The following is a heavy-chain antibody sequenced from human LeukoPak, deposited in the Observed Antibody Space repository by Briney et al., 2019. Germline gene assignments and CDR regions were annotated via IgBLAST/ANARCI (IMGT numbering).Heavy chain of an antibody. CDR1: GGSISTYY. V-gene: IGHV4-59*08. Sequence: PSETLSLTCTVSGGSISTYYWSWLRQPPGKGPEWIGYIYNNGSPNYNPSLKSRVSMSIDTSKNQFSLRLNSVTAADTAVYYCARNGGSWSFDYWGRGTQVTVSS. D-gene: IGHD6-13*01. J-gene: IGHJ4*02. CDR3: ARNGGSWSFDY. CDR2: IYNNGSP.